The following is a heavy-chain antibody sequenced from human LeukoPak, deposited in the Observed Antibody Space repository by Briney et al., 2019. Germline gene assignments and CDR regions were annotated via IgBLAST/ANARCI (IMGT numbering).Heavy chain of an antibody. CDR3: ARDRGSGWGRGHYYYMDV. Sequence: SETLSLTCAVSGYSISSSYYWSWIRQPPGKGLEWIGYIYYSGSTNYNPSLKSRVTISVDTSKNQFSLKLSSVTAADTAVYYCARDRGSGWGRGHYYYMDVWGKGTTVTISS. J-gene: IGHJ6*03. V-gene: IGHV4-61*01. CDR2: IYYSGST. D-gene: IGHD6-19*01. CDR1: GYSISSSYY.